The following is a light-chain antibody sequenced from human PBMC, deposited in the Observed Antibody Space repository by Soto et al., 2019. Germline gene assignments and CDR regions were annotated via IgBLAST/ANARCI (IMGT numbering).Light chain of an antibody. J-gene: IGKJ2*01. CDR2: GAS. CDR1: QSVSSSS. V-gene: IGKV3-20*01. CDR3: QQYASSPNT. Sequence: EIVLTQSPGTLSLSPGERATLSCRACQSVSSSSLAWYQQKPGQAPRLLIDGASSRATGIPDRFSGSGSGTDFTLTISRLEPEDFAVFYCQQYASSPNTFGEGAKLEIK.